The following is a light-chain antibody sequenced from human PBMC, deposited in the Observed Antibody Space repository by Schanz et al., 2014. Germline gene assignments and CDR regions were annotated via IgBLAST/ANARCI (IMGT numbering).Light chain of an antibody. J-gene: IGLJ1*01. CDR3: SSTSFVGGIRRFV. Sequence: QSVLTQPPSVSGAPGQRVTISCTGSTSNLGATYDVHWYQQLPGAAPKLLIYANNIRPSGVPDRFSGSKSGTSASLAITGLQAQDETDYYCSSTSFVGGIRRFVFGTGTKLTVL. CDR2: ANN. V-gene: IGLV1-40*01. CDR1: TSNLGATYD.